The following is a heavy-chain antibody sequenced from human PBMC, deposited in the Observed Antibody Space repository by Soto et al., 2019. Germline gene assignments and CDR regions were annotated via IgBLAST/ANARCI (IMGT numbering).Heavy chain of an antibody. V-gene: IGHV4-39*01. J-gene: IGHJ4*02. CDR1: GGSVNNNNFS. Sequence: QLHLQESGPGLVKPSETLSLTCTVSGGSVNNNNFSGAWLRQPPGKGLEYIGIINYSGGPYYNPSLRRRVTISLDTSKNHFSLELRFVTAADTAVYYCARQGSGFDRYFDSWGQGTLVTVSS. CDR2: INYSGGP. D-gene: IGHD5-12*01. CDR3: ARQGSGFDRYFDS.